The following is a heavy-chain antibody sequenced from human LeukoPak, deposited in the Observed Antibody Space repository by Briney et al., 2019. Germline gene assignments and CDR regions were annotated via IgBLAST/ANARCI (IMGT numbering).Heavy chain of an antibody. J-gene: IGHJ3*02. CDR2: ISGSGGST. CDR1: GFTFSSYA. D-gene: IGHD2-2*01. CDR3: ATTVRGYCSSTSCYGAFDI. V-gene: IGHV3-23*01. Sequence: GGSLRLSCAASGFTFSSYAMSWVRQVPGKGLEWVSAISGSGGSTYYADSVKGRFTISRDNSKNTLYLQMNSLRAEDTAVYYCATTVRGYCSSTSCYGAFDIWGQGTMVTVSS.